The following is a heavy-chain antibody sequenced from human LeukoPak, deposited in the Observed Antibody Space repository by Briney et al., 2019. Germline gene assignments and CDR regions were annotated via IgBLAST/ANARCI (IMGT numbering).Heavy chain of an antibody. D-gene: IGHD2-15*01. CDR1: WGSIMSTN. J-gene: IGHJ5*02. V-gene: IGHV4-59*01. Sequence: SETLSLTCAVSWGSIMSTNRRTFRQPPGKGLEWIGYIYYSGSTNYNPSLKSRVTISVDTSNNQFALKLSSVTAADETVYYCSRGGGGCYGWFDPWGQGTLVTVSS. CDR2: IYYSGST. CDR3: SRGGGGCYGWFDP.